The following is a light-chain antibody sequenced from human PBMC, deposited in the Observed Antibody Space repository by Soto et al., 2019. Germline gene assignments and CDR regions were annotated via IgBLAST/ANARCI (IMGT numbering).Light chain of an antibody. CDR3: QQSYSTPRT. CDR2: AAS. V-gene: IGKV1-39*01. J-gene: IGKJ1*01. Sequence: DIQMTQSPSSRSASVGDRVTITCRASQSISSYLNWYQQKPGKAPELLIYAASSFQSGVPSRFSGSGSGTDFTLTITSLQREDFATYYCQQSYSTPRTFGQGTKVEIK. CDR1: QSISSY.